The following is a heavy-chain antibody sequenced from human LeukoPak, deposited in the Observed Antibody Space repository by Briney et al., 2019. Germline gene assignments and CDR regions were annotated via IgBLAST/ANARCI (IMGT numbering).Heavy chain of an antibody. CDR1: GFTFSSYA. V-gene: IGHV3-23*01. CDR2: ISGSGGST. Sequence: GGSLRLSCAASGFTFSSYAMSWVRQAPGKGLEWVSAISGSGGSTYYADSVKGRFTISRDSSKNTLYLQMNSLRAEDTAVYYCAKDSPSIVGATGGANAFDIWGQGTMVTVSS. CDR3: AKDSPSIVGATGGANAFDI. D-gene: IGHD1-26*01. J-gene: IGHJ3*02.